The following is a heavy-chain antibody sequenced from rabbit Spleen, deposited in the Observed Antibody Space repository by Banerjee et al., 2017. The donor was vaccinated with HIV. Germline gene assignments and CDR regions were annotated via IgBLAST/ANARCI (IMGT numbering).Heavy chain of an antibody. D-gene: IGHD8-1*01. V-gene: IGHV1S45*01. CDR1: GFSFSNIYW. J-gene: IGHJ6*01. CDR3: ARDSGSSFSSYGMDL. Sequence: QEQLEESGGGLVKPGGTLTLTCTASGFSFSNIYWICWVRQAPGKGLEWVACAYAGSSGNTYSATWAKGRFTISKTSSTTVTLQMTSLTAADTATYFCARDSGSSFSSYGMDLWGPGTLVTVS. CDR2: AYAGSSGNT.